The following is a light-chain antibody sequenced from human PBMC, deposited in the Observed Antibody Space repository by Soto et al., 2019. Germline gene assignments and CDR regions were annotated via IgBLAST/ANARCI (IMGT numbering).Light chain of an antibody. CDR1: QTINSW. CDR2: KAS. Sequence: VGDRVTITCRASQTINSWLAWYQQKPGKAPKLLIYKASYLQSWVPSRFSGSASGTEFTLTISSLDSDDFATYYCQQYHRYSTFGQGTKVDIK. J-gene: IGKJ1*01. V-gene: IGKV1-5*03. CDR3: QQYHRYST.